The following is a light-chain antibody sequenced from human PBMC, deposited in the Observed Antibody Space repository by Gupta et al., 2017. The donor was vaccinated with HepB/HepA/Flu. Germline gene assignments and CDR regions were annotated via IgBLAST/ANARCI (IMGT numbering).Light chain of an antibody. CDR1: QGISSY. CDR2: AAS. CDR3: QQLNSYPLT. V-gene: IGKV1-9*01. Sequence: DIQLTQSPSFLSASVGDRVTITSRASQGISSYLAWYQQKPGKAPKLLSYAASTLQSGVPSRFSGSGSGTEFTLTISSLQPEDFATYYCQQLNSYPLTFGGGTKVEIK. J-gene: IGKJ4*01.